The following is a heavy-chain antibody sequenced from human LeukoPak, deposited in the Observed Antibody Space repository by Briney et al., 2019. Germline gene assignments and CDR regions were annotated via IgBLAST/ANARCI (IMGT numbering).Heavy chain of an antibody. D-gene: IGHD2-2*01. V-gene: IGHV1-2*02. CDR3: ARDVGCTSISCYYFDY. CDR1: GYTFADYY. Sequence: GASVKVSCRASGYTFADYYTHWMRQAPGQGLECMGWIAPNSGATTYAQKFHGRVTVTWDKSINTAYMELSGLTSDDTAVYYCARDVGCTSISCYYFDYWGQGTLVTVSS. J-gene: IGHJ4*02. CDR2: IAPNSGAT.